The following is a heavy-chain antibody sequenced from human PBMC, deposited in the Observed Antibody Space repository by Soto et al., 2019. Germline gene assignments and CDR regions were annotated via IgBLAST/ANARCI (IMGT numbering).Heavy chain of an antibody. CDR3: AREVPRPYYYYGMDV. CDR2: ISGYNGNT. Sequence: QVQLVQSGAEVKKPGASVKVSCKSSGYTFSMSGISWVRQAPGQGLEWMGWISGYNGNTNYEQKFQDRVTMTTDTTTNTAYMELRSLRSDDTAVYYCAREVPRPYYYYGMDVWGQGTTVTVSS. D-gene: IGHD1-1*01. CDR1: GYTFSMSG. J-gene: IGHJ6*02. V-gene: IGHV1-18*01.